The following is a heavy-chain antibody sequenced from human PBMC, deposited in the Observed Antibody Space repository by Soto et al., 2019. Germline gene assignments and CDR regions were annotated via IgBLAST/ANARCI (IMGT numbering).Heavy chain of an antibody. D-gene: IGHD1-26*01. J-gene: IGHJ4*02. V-gene: IGHV3-30-3*01. CDR1: GFTFSSHA. Sequence: QVQLVESGGGVVQPGRSLRLSCAVSGFTFSSHAMHWVRQAPGKGLEWVTLISSDGSNKYYADSVKGRFTTSRDNSKNTIYLQMNSLRVEETAVYYCARDDEGGSDCDLGYWGQGALVTGPS. CDR3: ARDDEGGSDCDLGY. CDR2: ISSDGSNK.